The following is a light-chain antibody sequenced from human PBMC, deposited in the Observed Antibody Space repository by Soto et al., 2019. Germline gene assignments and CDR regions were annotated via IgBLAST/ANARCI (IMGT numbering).Light chain of an antibody. V-gene: IGKV3-15*01. CDR3: QQYNSWLWT. CDR1: QSVSSK. J-gene: IGKJ1*01. CDR2: GAS. Sequence: EIVLTQSPATLSVSPGKRATLSCRASQSVSSKLAWYQQKPGQAPRLLIYGASTRATGIPARFSGSGSGTEFTLIISSLQSEDSAVYYCQQYNSWLWTFGQGTKVDIK.